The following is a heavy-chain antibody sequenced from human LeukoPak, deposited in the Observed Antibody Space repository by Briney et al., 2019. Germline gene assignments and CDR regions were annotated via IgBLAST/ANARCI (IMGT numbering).Heavy chain of an antibody. CDR2: IIPIFGTA. J-gene: IGHJ5*02. CDR1: GGTFSSYA. D-gene: IGHD2-2*01. CDR3: AREGCSSTSCSPGWFDP. V-gene: IGHV1-69*13. Sequence: AVKVSCKAAGGTFSSYAISWVGQAPGQGLEGVGGIIPIFGTANYAQKFQGRVTITADESTSTAYMELSSLRSEDTAVYYCAREGCSSTSCSPGWFDPWGQGTLVTVSS.